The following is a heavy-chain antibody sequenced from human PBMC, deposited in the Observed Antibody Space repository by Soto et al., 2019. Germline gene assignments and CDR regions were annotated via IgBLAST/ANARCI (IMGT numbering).Heavy chain of an antibody. CDR2: IYPGDSDT. J-gene: IGHJ5*02. Sequence: ESLKISCKGSGYSFTSYWIGWVRQMPGKGLEWMGIIYPGDSDTRYSPSFQGQVTISADKSISTAYLQWSSLKASDTAMYYCARHSSITIFGVVRYHWFDPWGQGTLVTVSS. D-gene: IGHD3-3*01. V-gene: IGHV5-51*01. CDR1: GYSFTSYW. CDR3: ARHSSITIFGVVRYHWFDP.